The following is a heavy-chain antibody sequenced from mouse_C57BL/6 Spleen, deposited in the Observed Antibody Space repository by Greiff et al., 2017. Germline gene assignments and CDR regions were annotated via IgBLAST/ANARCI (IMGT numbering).Heavy chain of an antibody. CDR1: GYTFTDYY. V-gene: IGHV1-19*01. CDR2: INPYNGGT. J-gene: IGHJ3*01. D-gene: IGHD2-3*01. Sequence: EVKLQESGPVLVKPGASVKMSCKASGYTFTDYYMNWVKQSHGKSLEWIGVINPYNGGTSYNQKFKGKATLTVDKSSSTAYMELNSLTSEDSAVYYCARSDGYLFAYWGQGTLVTVSA. CDR3: ARSDGYLFAY.